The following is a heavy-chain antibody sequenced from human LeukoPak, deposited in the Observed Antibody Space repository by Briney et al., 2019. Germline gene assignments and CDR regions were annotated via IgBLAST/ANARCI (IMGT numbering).Heavy chain of an antibody. CDR3: ARLATPEYIPQHFDY. D-gene: IGHD2/OR15-2a*01. Sequence: GGSLRLSCAASGFTFSTYAMSWVRQAPGKGLEWVSGITGSGHTTYYADSVKGRFTISRDNSKNTLYLQMNSLRAEDTAVYYCARLATPEYIPQHFDYWGQGTLVTVSS. CDR2: ITGSGHTT. CDR1: GFTFSTYA. J-gene: IGHJ4*02. V-gene: IGHV3-23*01.